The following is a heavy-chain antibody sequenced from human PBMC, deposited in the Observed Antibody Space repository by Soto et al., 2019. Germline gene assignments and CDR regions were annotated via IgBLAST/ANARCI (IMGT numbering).Heavy chain of an antibody. J-gene: IGHJ6*02. CDR3: ARDYWVDFGVVPPPPYGMDV. Sequence: SETLSLTCTVSGGSISSGGYYWSWIRQHPGKGLEWIGYIYYSGSTYYNPSLKSRVTISVDTSKNQFSLKLSSVTAADTAVYCCARDYWVDFGVVPPPPYGMDVWGQGTTVTVSS. D-gene: IGHD3-3*01. V-gene: IGHV4-31*03. CDR1: GGSISSGGYY. CDR2: IYYSGST.